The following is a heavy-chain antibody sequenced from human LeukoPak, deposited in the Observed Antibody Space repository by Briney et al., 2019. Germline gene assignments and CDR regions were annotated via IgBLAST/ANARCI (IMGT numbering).Heavy chain of an antibody. D-gene: IGHD6-19*01. CDR3: ARVTASGWYP. J-gene: IGHJ5*02. CDR2: ISGSGRYI. CDR1: GFTFSNYN. V-gene: IGHV3-21*01. Sequence: GGSLRPSCAASGFTFSNYNMNWVRQAPGKGLEWVSSISGSGRYIYYADSVKGRFTISRDNAKNSLFLQMNSLRAEDTAVYYCARVTASGWYPWGQGTLVTVSS.